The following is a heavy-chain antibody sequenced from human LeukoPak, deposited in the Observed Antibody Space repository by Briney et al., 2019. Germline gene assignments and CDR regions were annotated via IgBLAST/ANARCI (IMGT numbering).Heavy chain of an antibody. V-gene: IGHV3-48*01. Sequence: GGSLRLSCAASGFTFSSYNMNWVRQAPGKGLEWVSYISSSTGTIYHADSVKGRFTISRDNAKNSLYLQMNSLRAEDTAVYYCATSHGGSRRDYYLYYYKDVWGKGITVTVSS. CDR1: GFTFSSYN. CDR2: ISSSTGTI. J-gene: IGHJ6*03. CDR3: ATSHGGSRRDYYLYYYKDV.